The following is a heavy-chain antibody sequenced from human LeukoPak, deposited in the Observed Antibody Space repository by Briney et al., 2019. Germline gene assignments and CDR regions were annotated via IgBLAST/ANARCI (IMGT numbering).Heavy chain of an antibody. CDR2: INPNSGGT. Sequence: GASVKVSCKASGYTFTGYYMHWVRQAPGQGLEWMGWINPNSGGTNYAQKFQGRVTMTRDTSISTAYMELSRLRSDDTAVYYCARDVYSYGSNWFDPWGQGTLVTVSS. V-gene: IGHV1-2*02. D-gene: IGHD5-18*01. CDR3: ARDVYSYGSNWFDP. CDR1: GYTFTGYY. J-gene: IGHJ5*02.